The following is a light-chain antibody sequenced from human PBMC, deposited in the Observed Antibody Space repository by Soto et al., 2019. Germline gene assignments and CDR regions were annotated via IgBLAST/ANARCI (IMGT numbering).Light chain of an antibody. CDR3: VQHNVYPPT. CDR2: AAS. CDR1: QGMRNN. J-gene: IGKJ1*01. Sequence: DIQMTQSPSSLSVSLGDRVTITCRASQGMRNNLGWFQQKPGKAPKRLIFAASSLQSGVPSRFSGSGSGTEFTLTISSLQPEDFATYYCVQHNVYPPTFGQGTKVEIK. V-gene: IGKV1-17*01.